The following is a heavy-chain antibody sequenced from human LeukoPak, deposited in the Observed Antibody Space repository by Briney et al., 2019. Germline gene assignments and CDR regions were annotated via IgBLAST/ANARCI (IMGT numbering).Heavy chain of an antibody. CDR1: GYSFTGHF. V-gene: IGHV7-4-1*01. CDR2: INTNTGDP. J-gene: IGHJ3*02. D-gene: IGHD3-16*01. Sequence: ASVKVSFKASGYSFTGHFMHWGRQAPGQGLEWMGWINTNTGDPTYAQGFTGRFVFSLDTSVSTAYLQIFSLNVEDTAVYYCTRDTFTDGSSTFDIWGQGTMVTVSS. CDR3: TRDTFTDGSSTFDI.